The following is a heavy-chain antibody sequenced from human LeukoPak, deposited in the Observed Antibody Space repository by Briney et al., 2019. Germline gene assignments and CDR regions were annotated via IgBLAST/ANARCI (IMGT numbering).Heavy chain of an antibody. D-gene: IGHD1-1*01. CDR3: ARWGRTTGYFDY. Sequence: SETLSLTCTVSGGSISSSSYFWGWIRQPPEKGLEWIGSIYYSGSSYYNPSPKSRVTISVDTSKNQFSLKLSSVTAADTAVYYCARWGRTTGYFDYWGQGTLVTVSS. CDR1: GGSISSSSYF. V-gene: IGHV4-39*07. J-gene: IGHJ4*02. CDR2: IYYSGSS.